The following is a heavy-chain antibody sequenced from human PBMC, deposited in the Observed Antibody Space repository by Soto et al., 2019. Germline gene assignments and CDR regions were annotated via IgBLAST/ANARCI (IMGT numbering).Heavy chain of an antibody. J-gene: IGHJ4*02. V-gene: IGHV3-30*04. CDR2: ISYDGTNK. Sequence: PGGSLRLSCVPSGFTFSSYAMHWVRQAPGKGLEWVAIISYDGTNKYYADSVRGRFTISRDNSKNTLYLQMNSLRVEDTALYYCVKDRGRYCSGGTCYLFDSWGQGALVNVSS. D-gene: IGHD2-15*01. CDR3: VKDRGRYCSGGTCYLFDS. CDR1: GFTFSSYA.